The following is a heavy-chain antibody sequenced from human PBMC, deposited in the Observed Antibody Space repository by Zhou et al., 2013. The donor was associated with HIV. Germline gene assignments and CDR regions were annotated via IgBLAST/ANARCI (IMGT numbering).Heavy chain of an antibody. J-gene: IGHJ5*02. D-gene: IGHD3-10*01. CDR3: ARDESGGRYNWFDP. CDR2: MNPKSGNK. V-gene: IGHV1-8*01. Sequence: QVQLVQSGAEVKKPGASVRVSCQASGYTFTNYDISWLRQATGQGLEYMGWMNPKSGNKDYAQKFQDRISLTMKTSINTAYMELSSLRYEDTAVYYCARDESGGRYNWFDPWGQGTLVTVSS. CDR1: GYTFTNYD.